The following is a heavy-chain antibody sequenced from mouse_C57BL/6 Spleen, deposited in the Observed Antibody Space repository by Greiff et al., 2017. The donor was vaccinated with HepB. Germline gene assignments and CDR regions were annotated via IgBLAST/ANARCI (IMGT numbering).Heavy chain of an antibody. CDR3: AREEGLTGGFAY. V-gene: IGHV5-4*01. J-gene: IGHJ3*01. Sequence: EVKVEESGGGLVKPGGSLKLSCAASGFTFSSYAMSWVRQTPEKRLEWVATISDGGSYTYYPDNVKGRFTISRDNAKNNLYLQMSHLKSEDTAMYYCAREEGLTGGFAYWGQGTLVTVSA. CDR2: ISDGGSYT. D-gene: IGHD4-1*01. CDR1: GFTFSSYA.